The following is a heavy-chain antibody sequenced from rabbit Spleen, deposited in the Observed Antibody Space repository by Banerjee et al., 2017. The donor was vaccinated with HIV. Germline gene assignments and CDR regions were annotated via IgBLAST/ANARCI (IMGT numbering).Heavy chain of an antibody. CDR1: GFDLSSYYY. CDR2: IYISGGST. J-gene: IGHJ4*01. Sequence: QSLEESGGDLVKPGASLTLTCTASGFDLSSYYYMCWVRQAPGKGLEWIACIYISGGSTYYASWAKGRFTISETSSTTVTLQMTSLTAADTATYFCARDGGSGWNFNLWGQGTPGHRL. CDR3: ARDGGSGWNFNL. V-gene: IGHV1S40*01. D-gene: IGHD1-1*01.